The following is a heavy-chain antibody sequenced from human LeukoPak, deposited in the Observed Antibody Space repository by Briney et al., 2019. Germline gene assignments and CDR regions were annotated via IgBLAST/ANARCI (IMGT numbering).Heavy chain of an antibody. CDR2: IKYDGTNK. J-gene: IGHJ5*02. CDR1: GFTFRSYG. V-gene: IGHV3-30*02. CDR3: AKCDDCYGVPFDP. D-gene: IGHD2-21*01. Sequence: GGSLRLSCAASGFTFRSYGMSWVRQAPGEGLEWVAFIKYDGTNKHYADSVKGRFTISRDNSKNTLHLQMNSLRTDDTAFYYCAKCDDCYGVPFDPWGQGTLVIVSS.